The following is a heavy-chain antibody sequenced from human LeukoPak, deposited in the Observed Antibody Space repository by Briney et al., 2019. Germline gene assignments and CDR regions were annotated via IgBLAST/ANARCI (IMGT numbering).Heavy chain of an antibody. CDR1: GFTFSSYA. J-gene: IGHJ5*02. D-gene: IGHD2-21*02. CDR2: ISGSGGST. CDR3: AKDKMTTYCGGDCYFGWFDP. Sequence: GGSLRLSCAASGFTFSSYAMSWVRQAPRKGLEWVSAISGSGGSTYYADSVKGRFTISRDNSKNTLYLQMNGLRAEDTAVYYCAKDKMTTYCGGDCYFGWFDPWGQGTLVTVSS. V-gene: IGHV3-23*01.